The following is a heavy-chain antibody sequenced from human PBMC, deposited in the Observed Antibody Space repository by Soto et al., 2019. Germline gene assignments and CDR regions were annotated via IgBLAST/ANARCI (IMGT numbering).Heavy chain of an antibody. V-gene: IGHV3-74*01. Sequence: EVQLVESGGGVVQPGGSLRLSCAVSGFTFSTYRMHWVRQAPGKGLVWVSRINAEGSSTSYAESVKGRFTISRDNAQNTLYLQMNSLRVEDTAVYYCARSFRDVWGQGTMVTVSS. CDR3: ARSFRDV. J-gene: IGHJ3*01. CDR2: INAEGSST. CDR1: GFTFSTYR.